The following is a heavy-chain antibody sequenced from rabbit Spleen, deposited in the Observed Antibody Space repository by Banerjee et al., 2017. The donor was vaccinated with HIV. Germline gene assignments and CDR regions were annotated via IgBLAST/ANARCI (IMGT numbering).Heavy chain of an antibody. CDR1: GLDFSSNYW. D-gene: IGHD2-1*01. J-gene: IGHJ4*01. V-gene: IGHV1S40*01. CDR2: IDVTKGGNT. Sequence: QSLEESGGDLVKPGASLTLTCKSSGLDFSSNYWICWVRQAPGKGLEWIACIDVTKGGNTYYANWVNGRFTISSHNAQNTLHLQLSSLTAADTATYFCVRDQAGDADYGPYYLNLWGQGTLVTVS. CDR3: VRDQAGDADYGPYYLNL.